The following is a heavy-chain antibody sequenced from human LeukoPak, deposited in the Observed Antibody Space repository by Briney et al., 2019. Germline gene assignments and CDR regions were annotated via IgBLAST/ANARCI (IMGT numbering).Heavy chain of an antibody. Sequence: PGGSLRLSCAASGFTFSNAWMSWVRQAPGKGLEWVGRIKRKTDGGTTDYAAPVKGRFTISRDDSKNTLYLQMNSLKTEDTAVYYCTTDGANAFDIWGQGTMVTVSS. V-gene: IGHV3-15*01. D-gene: IGHD3-16*01. J-gene: IGHJ3*02. CDR1: GFTFSNAW. CDR2: IKRKTDGGTT. CDR3: TTDGANAFDI.